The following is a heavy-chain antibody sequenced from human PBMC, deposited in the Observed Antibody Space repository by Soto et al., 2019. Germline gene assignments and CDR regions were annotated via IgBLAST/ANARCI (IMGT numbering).Heavy chain of an antibody. V-gene: IGHV1-18*01. CDR3: ARDDPPVQH. CDR1: GYTFSSYS. CDR2: ISAYNGNT. J-gene: IGHJ1*01. Sequence: QVQLVQSGAEVKKPGASVKVSCKASGYTFSSYSISWVRQAPGQGLEWMGWISAYNGNTNYGQKLQGRVTMTTDTSTNTAYMELRSLGSDDTAVYYCARDDPPVQHWGQGTLVTVSS.